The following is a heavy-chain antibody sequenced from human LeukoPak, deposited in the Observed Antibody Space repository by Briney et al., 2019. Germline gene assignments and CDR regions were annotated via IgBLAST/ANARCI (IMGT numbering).Heavy chain of an antibody. J-gene: IGHJ4*02. V-gene: IGHV4-59*08. CDR2: IYYSGST. CDR3: ARHRLSGYYDTGGHYNFDY. CDR1: GGSISSYY. Sequence: PSETLSLTCTVSGGSISSYYWSWIRQPAGKGLEWIGYIYYSGSTNNNPSLKSRVTISLDTSKNQFSLKLSSVTAADTAVYYCARHRLSGYYDTGGHYNFDYWGQGTLVTVSS. D-gene: IGHD3-22*01.